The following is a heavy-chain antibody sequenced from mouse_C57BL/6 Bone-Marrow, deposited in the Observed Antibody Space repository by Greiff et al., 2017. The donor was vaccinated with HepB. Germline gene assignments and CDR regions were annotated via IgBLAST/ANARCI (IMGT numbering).Heavy chain of an antibody. CDR1: GYTFTDYN. CDR2: INPNNGGT. Sequence: EVQLQQSGPELVKPGASVKMSCKASGYTFTDYNMHWVKQRHGKSLEWIGYINPNNGGTSYNQKFKGKATLTVNKSSSTAYMELRSLTSEDSAVYYCARLPPYGRDWYFDVWGTGTTVTVSS. CDR3: ARLPPYGRDWYFDV. V-gene: IGHV1-22*01. D-gene: IGHD1-1*01. J-gene: IGHJ1*03.